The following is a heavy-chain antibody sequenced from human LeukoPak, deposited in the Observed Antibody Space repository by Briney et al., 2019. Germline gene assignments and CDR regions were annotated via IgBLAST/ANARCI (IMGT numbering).Heavy chain of an antibody. CDR1: DGSISTYY. Sequence: SETLSLTCAVSDGSISTYYWTWIRQSPGKGLEWIGFIHYTGTTSYNPSLKSRLTISVDTSKDLFSLSLDSVTAADTAIYFCARARRSNGAAAGTGYIDSWGQRTLVTVSS. CDR3: ARARRSNGAAAGTGYIDS. V-gene: IGHV4-59*01. J-gene: IGHJ4*02. CDR2: IHYTGTT. D-gene: IGHD6-13*01.